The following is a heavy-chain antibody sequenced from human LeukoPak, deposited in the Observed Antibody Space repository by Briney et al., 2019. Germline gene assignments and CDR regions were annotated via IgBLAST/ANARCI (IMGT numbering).Heavy chain of an antibody. V-gene: IGHV4-59*01. CDR1: GGSISSYY. J-gene: IGHJ6*03. CDR3: ARSIPSDFRSGYQEYYYYYMDV. CDR2: IYYSGST. D-gene: IGHD3-3*01. Sequence: SETLSLTCTVSGGSISSYYWSRIRQPPGKGLEWIGYIYYSGSTNYNPSLKSRVTISVDTSKNQFSLKLSSVTAADTAVYYCARSIPSDFRSGYQEYYYYYMDVWGKGTTVTVSS.